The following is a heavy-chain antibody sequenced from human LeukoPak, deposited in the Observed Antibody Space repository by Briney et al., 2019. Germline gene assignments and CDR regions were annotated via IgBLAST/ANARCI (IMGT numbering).Heavy chain of an antibody. J-gene: IGHJ4*02. D-gene: IGHD6-13*01. Sequence: SETLSLTCTVSGGSISNYYWSRIRQPPWKGLEWIGYIYYSGSTNYNPSLKSRVTISVDTSKNQFSLKLSSVTAADTAVYYCARMVYTSSWLFDYWGQGSLVTVSS. CDR2: IYYSGST. V-gene: IGHV4-59*01. CDR3: ARMVYTSSWLFDY. CDR1: GGSISNYY.